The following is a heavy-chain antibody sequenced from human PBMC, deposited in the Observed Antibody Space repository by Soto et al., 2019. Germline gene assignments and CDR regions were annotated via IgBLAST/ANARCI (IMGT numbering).Heavy chain of an antibody. D-gene: IGHD2-15*01. J-gene: IGHJ6*04. V-gene: IGHV1-69*08. CDR1: GDTFSTHT. CDR3: ARDQYCSVSSCFGYPDV. Sequence: QVQLVQSGATVKRPGSSVRVSCQASGDTFSTHTITWVRQAPGQGLEWVGRIIPALGITTYAQRFQGRVTISAVRSTSTAYMVLSGLTSDDTALYYCARDQYCSVSSCFGYPDVWGGGTAVIVSS. CDR2: IIPALGIT.